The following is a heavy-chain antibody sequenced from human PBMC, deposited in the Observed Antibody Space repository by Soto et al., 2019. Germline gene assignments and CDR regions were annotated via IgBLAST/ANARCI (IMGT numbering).Heavy chain of an antibody. CDR1: GFTFSSYA. D-gene: IGHD4-4*01. J-gene: IGHJ6*02. CDR2: ISYDGSNK. V-gene: IGHV3-30-3*01. CDR3: ARDRNRVTTWLFYYGMDV. Sequence: GGSLRLSCAASGFTFSSYAMHWVRQAPGKGLEWVAVISYDGSNKYYADSVKGRFTISRDNSKNTLYLQMNSLRVEDTVVYYCARDRNRVTTWLFYYGMDVWGQGTTVTVSS.